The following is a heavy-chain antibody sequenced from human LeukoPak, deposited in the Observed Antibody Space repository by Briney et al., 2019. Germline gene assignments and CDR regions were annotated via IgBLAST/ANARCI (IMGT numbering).Heavy chain of an antibody. V-gene: IGHV1-69*04. D-gene: IGHD2-2*01. J-gene: IGHJ4*02. CDR2: IIPIFGIA. CDR1: GGTFSSYA. CDR3: ARGCSSTSCYFDY. Sequence: AASVKVSCKASGGTFSSYAISWVRQAPGQGLEWMGRIIPIFGIANYAQKFQGRVTITADKSTSTAYMELSSLRSEDTAVYYCARGCSSTSCYFDYWGQGTLVTVSS.